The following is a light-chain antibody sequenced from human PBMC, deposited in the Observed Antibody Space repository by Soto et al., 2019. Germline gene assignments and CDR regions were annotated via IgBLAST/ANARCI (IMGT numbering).Light chain of an antibody. Sequence: EIVLTQSPGTLSLSPGDRATLSCRASQSVSTNYLAWYQQKLGQAPRLLIYGASSRATGIPDRFSGNGSGTDFTLTISRLEPEAFAVYYCHQYGSTPFTFGLGTKVDIK. J-gene: IGKJ3*01. CDR2: GAS. CDR3: HQYGSTPFT. V-gene: IGKV3-20*01. CDR1: QSVSTNY.